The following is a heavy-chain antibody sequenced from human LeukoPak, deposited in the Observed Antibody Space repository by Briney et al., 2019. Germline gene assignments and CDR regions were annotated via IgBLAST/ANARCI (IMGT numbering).Heavy chain of an antibody. Sequence: GGSLRLSCAASGFTFDDYAMHWVRQAPGKGLEWVSGISWNSGSIGYADSVKGRFTISRDNAKNSLYLQMNSLRAEDTAVYYCARYASGSYHLDYWGQGNLVTVSS. V-gene: IGHV3-9*01. D-gene: IGHD3-10*01. CDR1: GFTFDDYA. CDR2: ISWNSGSI. CDR3: ARYASGSYHLDY. J-gene: IGHJ4*02.